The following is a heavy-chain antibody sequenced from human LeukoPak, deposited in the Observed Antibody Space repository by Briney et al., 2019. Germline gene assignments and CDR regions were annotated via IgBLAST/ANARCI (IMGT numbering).Heavy chain of an antibody. CDR2: IYYSGST. CDR3: ARTGHYYGSGSYYPRGFYFDY. CDR1: GGSISSSSYY. V-gene: IGHV4-39*01. D-gene: IGHD3-10*01. Sequence: SETLSLTCTVSGGSISSSSYYWGWIRQPPGKGLEWIGSIYYSGSTYYNPSLKSRVTISVDTSKNQFPLKLSSVTAADTAVYYCARTGHYYGSGSYYPRGFYFDYWGQGTLVTVSS. J-gene: IGHJ4*02.